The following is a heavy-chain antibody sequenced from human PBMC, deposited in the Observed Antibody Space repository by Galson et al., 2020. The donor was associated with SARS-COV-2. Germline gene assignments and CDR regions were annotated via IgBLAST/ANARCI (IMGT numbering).Heavy chain of an antibody. Sequence: GGSLRLSCAASGFTFSSYWMHWVRQAPGKGLVWVSRINSDERRTDYADSMRGRFTTSRDNAKNTLYLQMNALRADDKAVYYCARVHPLGGGGSFFDSWGQGILVTVSS. D-gene: IGHD1-1*01. CDR1: GFTFSSYW. V-gene: IGHV3-74*01. J-gene: IGHJ4*02. CDR3: ARVHPLGGGGSFFDS. CDR2: INSDERRT.